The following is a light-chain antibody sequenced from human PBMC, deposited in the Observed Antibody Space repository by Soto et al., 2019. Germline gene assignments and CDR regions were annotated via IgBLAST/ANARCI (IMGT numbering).Light chain of an antibody. CDR3: QQRSNWPIT. V-gene: IGKV3-11*01. CDR1: QSVSNY. J-gene: IGKJ3*01. Sequence: VFTQSPTTLSLCPGAKATLPCRASQSVSNYLGWYQQKPGQAPRLVIYDASNRATGIPARFSGSGSGTDFTLTISSLEPEDFAVYYCQQRSNWPITFGPGTKVDIK. CDR2: DAS.